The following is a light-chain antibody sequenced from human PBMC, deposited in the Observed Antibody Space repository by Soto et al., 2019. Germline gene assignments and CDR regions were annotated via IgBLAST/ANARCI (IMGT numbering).Light chain of an antibody. V-gene: IGLV1-40*01. CDR3: QSYGSGLSGLV. CDR2: GNT. CDR1: SSNFGAGYD. J-gene: IGLJ2*01. Sequence: QAVVTQPPSVSGAPGQRVTISCTGSSSNFGAGYDVHWYQQLPGTAPKILIYGNTNRPSGVPDRFSGSKSGTSASLAITGLQAEDEADYHCQSYGSGLSGLVFGGGTKLTVL.